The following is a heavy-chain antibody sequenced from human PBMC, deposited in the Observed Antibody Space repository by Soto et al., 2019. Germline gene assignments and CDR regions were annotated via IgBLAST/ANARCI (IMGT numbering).Heavy chain of an antibody. V-gene: IGHV3-7*01. CDR2: IKPDESEK. D-gene: IGHD4-4*01. Sequence: EVQLVASGGGLVQPGGSLRLSCTASGFTFSDSWMTWVRQAPGKGLEWVARIKPDESEKKYADSVKGRFSISRDNAKNSMYLQRDSLRGEDTAVYYCVRGGSNYASWGQGTLVTVSS. CDR1: GFTFSDSW. J-gene: IGHJ5*02. CDR3: VRGGSNYAS.